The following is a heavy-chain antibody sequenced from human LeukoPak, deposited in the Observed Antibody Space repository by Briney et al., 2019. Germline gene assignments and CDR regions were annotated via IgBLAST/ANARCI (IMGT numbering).Heavy chain of an antibody. V-gene: IGHV3-53*01. CDR1: GFTFSSYW. CDR3: ARDRELVAAADQGYYYYGMDV. Sequence: GGSLRLSCAASGFTFSSYWMSWVRQAPGKGLEWVSVIYSGGSTYYADSVKGRFTISRDNSKNTLYLQMNSLRAEDTAVYYCARDRELVAAADQGYYYYGMDVWGQGTTVTVSS. J-gene: IGHJ6*02. CDR2: IYSGGST. D-gene: IGHD6-13*01.